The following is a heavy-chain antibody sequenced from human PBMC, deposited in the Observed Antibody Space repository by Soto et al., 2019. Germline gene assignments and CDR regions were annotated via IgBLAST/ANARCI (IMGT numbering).Heavy chain of an antibody. CDR2: IIPIFGTA. CDR1: GGTFSSYA. Sequence: SVKVSCKASGGTFSSYAISWVRQAPGQGLEWMGGIIPIFGTANYAQKFQGRVTITADESTSTAYMELSSLRSEDTAVYYCARDYGSGSYPSQDFDYWGQGTLVTVS. V-gene: IGHV1-69*13. J-gene: IGHJ4*02. CDR3: ARDYGSGSYPSQDFDY. D-gene: IGHD3-10*01.